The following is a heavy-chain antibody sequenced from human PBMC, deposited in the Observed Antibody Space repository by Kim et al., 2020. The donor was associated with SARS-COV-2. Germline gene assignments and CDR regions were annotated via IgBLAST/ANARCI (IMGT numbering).Heavy chain of an antibody. CDR1: GGSISSGGYY. Sequence: SETLSLTCTVSGGSISSGGYYWSWIRQHPGKGLEWIGYIYYSGSTYYNPSLKSRVTISVDTSKNQFSLKLSSVTAADTAMYYCARDGYGGDGYYYGMDVWGQGTTVTVSS. V-gene: IGHV4-31*03. CDR2: IYYSGST. J-gene: IGHJ6*02. CDR3: ARDGYGGDGYYYGMDV. D-gene: IGHD2-21*02.